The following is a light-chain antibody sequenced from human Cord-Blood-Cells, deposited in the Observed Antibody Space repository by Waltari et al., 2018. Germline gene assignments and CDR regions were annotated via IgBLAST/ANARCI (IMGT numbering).Light chain of an antibody. CDR2: AVS. V-gene: IGLV2-8*01. CDR3: SSYAGSNNLV. CDR1: NSDVGGYNY. J-gene: IGLJ2*01. Sequence: QSALTQPPSASGSPGQSVTISCTGTNSDVGGYNYVSWYQQHPGKAPKRMIYAVSKRPSGVPDRFSGSKSGNTASLTVSGLQAEDEADYYCSSYAGSNNLVFGGGTKLTVL.